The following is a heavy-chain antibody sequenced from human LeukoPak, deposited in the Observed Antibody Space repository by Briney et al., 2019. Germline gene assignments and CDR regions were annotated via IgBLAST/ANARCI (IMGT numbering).Heavy chain of an antibody. CDR3: ASSLLEWSGDAFDI. D-gene: IGHD3-3*01. V-gene: IGHV3-7*01. J-gene: IGHJ3*02. CDR2: IKPDGSEK. Sequence: GGSQRLSCAASGFTFSSYWVSWVRQAPGKGLEWVANIKPDGSEKYYVDSVKGRFTISRDNAKNSLYLQMNSLRAEDTAVYYCASSLLEWSGDAFDIWGQGTMVTVSS. CDR1: GFTFSSYW.